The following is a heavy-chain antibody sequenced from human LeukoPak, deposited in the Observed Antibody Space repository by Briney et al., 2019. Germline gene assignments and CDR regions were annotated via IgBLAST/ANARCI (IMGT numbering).Heavy chain of an antibody. V-gene: IGHV4-4*07. CDR1: GGSISNDY. CDR2: IHSGGTT. J-gene: IGHJ3*02. Sequence: SETLSLTCTVSGGSISNDYFTWIRQPAGKGLEWIGRIHSGGTTNYNPSLKSRVTISVDTSKNQFSLKLSSVTAADTAVYYCARDPFYDYGGFDIWGQGTMVTVSS. CDR3: ARDPFYDYGGFDI. D-gene: IGHD4-23*01.